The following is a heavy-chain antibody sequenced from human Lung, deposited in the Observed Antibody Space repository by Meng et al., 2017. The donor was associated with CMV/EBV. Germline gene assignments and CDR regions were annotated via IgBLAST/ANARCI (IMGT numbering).Heavy chain of an antibody. CDR3: ARGTAIVQYISSGLDI. CDR1: GGTFTGYA. CDR2: IIPILGTV. J-gene: IGHJ3*02. V-gene: IGHV1-69*13. Sequence: SXXVSCKASGGTFTGYAVGWVRQAPGQGLEWRGGIIPILGTVNYAQNFQDRVTITADESTVTAYMRLSSLRSEDTAVYYCARGTAIVQYISSGLDIWGQGXMVTVSS. D-gene: IGHD2-15*01.